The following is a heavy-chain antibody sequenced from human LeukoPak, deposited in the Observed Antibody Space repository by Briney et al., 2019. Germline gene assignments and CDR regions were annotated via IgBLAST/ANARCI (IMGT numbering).Heavy chain of an antibody. CDR2: IYYSGST. CDR1: GGSISSGGYY. V-gene: IGHV4-31*03. CDR3: AKGGYGLFDY. J-gene: IGHJ4*02. D-gene: IGHD3-22*01. Sequence: SETLSLTCTVSGGSISSGGYYWSWIRQHPGKGLEWIGYIYYSGSTYYNPSLKSRVTISVDTSKNQFSLKLSSVAAADTAVYYCAKGGYGLFDYWGQGTLVTVSS.